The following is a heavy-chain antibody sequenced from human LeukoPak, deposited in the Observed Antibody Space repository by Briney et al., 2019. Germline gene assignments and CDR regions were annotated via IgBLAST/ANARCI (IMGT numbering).Heavy chain of an antibody. CDR1: GFTFSSYG. V-gene: IGHV3-30*02. Sequence: GGSLRLSCAASGFTFSSYGMHWVRHAPGKGLEWVAFIRYDGSNKYYADSVKGRFTIPRDNSKNTLYLQMNSLRAEDTAVYYCAKDKQSTYYDFWSGYYRATSDYMVVWGKGTTVTVPS. D-gene: IGHD3-3*01. J-gene: IGHJ6*03. CDR3: AKDKQSTYYDFWSGYYRATSDYMVV. CDR2: IRYDGSNK.